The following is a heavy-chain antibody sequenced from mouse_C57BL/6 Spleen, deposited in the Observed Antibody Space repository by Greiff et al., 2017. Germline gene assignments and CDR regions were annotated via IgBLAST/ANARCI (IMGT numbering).Heavy chain of an antibody. CDR3: ARSYDGYYDAMDY. V-gene: IGHV5-4*03. J-gene: IGHJ4*01. CDR2: ISDGGSYT. D-gene: IGHD2-3*01. Sequence: EVKVVESGGGLVKPGGSLKLSCAASGFTFSSYALSWFRQTPEKRLEWVATISDGGSYTYYPDNVKGRFTISRDNAKNNLYLQMSHLKSEDTAMYYCARSYDGYYDAMDYWGQGTSVTVSS. CDR1: GFTFSSYA.